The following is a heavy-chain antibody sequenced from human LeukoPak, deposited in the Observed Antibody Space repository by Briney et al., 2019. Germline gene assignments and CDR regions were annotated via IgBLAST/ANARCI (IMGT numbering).Heavy chain of an antibody. J-gene: IGHJ4*02. CDR2: VSFEGSNK. Sequence: GGSLRLSCAASGFTFSRYAMHWVRQAPGKGLEWVAVVSFEGSNKYYADSVKGRFTISRDNSKNTLSLQMNSLRAEDTAVYYCAKDMGYYYGSGSYPPEIDYWGQGTLVTVSS. CDR1: GFTFSRYA. D-gene: IGHD3-10*01. CDR3: AKDMGYYYGSGSYPPEIDY. V-gene: IGHV3-30*18.